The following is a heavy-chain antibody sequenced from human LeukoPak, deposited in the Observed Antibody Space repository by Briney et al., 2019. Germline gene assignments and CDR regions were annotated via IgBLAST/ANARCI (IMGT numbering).Heavy chain of an antibody. CDR3: ARQNVPQTFGVVRDYNYYGMDV. D-gene: IGHD3-3*01. Sequence: SETLSLTCAVSGGSISSSNWWSWARQPPGKGLEWIGEIYHSGSTNYNPSLKSRVTISVDKSKNQFSLKLSSVTAADTAVYYCARQNVPQTFGVVRDYNYYGMDVWGQGTTVTVSS. V-gene: IGHV4-4*02. CDR1: GGSISSSNW. CDR2: IYHSGST. J-gene: IGHJ6*02.